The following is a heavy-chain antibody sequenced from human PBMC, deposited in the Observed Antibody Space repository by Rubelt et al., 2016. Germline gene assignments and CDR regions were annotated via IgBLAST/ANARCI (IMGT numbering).Heavy chain of an antibody. CDR2: ISSSSSTI. J-gene: IGHJ4*02. CDR3: ATQGYCSSTSCYGAY. CDR1: GFTFSSYS. V-gene: IGHV3-48*02. Sequence: EVQLVESGGGLVQPGGSLRLSCAASGFTFSSYSMNWVRQAPGKGLEWVSYISSSSSTIYYADSVKGRFTISRDNGKNSLYLQMNSLRDEDTAVYYCATQGYCSSTSCYGAYWGQGTLVTVSS. D-gene: IGHD2-2*01.